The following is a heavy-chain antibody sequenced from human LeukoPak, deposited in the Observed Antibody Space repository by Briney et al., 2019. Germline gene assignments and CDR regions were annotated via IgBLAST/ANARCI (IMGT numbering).Heavy chain of an antibody. CDR3: ARDRGWIVDY. Sequence: GGSLRLSCAASGFTFSSYGMHWVRQAPGKGLEWVSYISSSSSTIYYADSVKGRFTISRDNAKNSLYLQMNSLRAEDTAVYYCARDRGWIVDYWGQGTLVTVSS. J-gene: IGHJ4*02. V-gene: IGHV3-48*04. CDR1: GFTFSSYG. D-gene: IGHD2-2*03. CDR2: ISSSSSTI.